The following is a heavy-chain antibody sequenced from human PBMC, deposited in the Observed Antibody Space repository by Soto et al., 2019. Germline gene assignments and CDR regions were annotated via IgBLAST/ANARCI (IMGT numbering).Heavy chain of an antibody. CDR2: IYYSGST. CDR3: ARQGLGNGYTPFGDFDL. CDR1: GGSISSSSYY. V-gene: IGHV4-39*02. Sequence: SETLSLTCTVSGGSISSSSYYWGWIRQPPGKGLEWIGNIYYSGSTSYSPSLKSRVTISLDTSKNFFSLKLSSVTAADTAVYYCARQGLGNGYTPFGDFDLWGRGTLVTVSS. J-gene: IGHJ2*01. D-gene: IGHD3-16*01.